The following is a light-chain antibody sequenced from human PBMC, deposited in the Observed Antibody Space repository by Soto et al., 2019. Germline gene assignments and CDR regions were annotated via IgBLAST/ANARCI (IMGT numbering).Light chain of an antibody. CDR2: DAS. CDR1: QSVDSN. CDR3: QQRRDWPLFT. J-gene: IGKJ3*01. V-gene: IGKV3-11*01. Sequence: EIVLTQSPATLSLSPGERATLSCRASQSVDSNLAWYQEKPGQAPRLLIYDASNRATVIPARFSGSGSGTDFTLTISSLEPDDFALYYCQQRRDWPLFTFVPGTKVDVK.